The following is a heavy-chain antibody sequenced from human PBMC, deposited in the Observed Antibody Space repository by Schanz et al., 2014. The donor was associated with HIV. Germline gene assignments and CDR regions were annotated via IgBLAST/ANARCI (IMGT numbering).Heavy chain of an antibody. J-gene: IGHJ6*02. CDR3: ARDVSHDSSGHYSDYYYGMDV. V-gene: IGHV3-33*01. CDR2: MWYDESHK. Sequence: VQLVESGGGVVQPGRSLRLSCTASGFTFSSSGMHWVRQAPGKGLEWVAAMWYDESHKAYADSVKGRFTISRDNSKNTLYLQMNSLRAEDTAVYYCARDVSHDSSGHYSDYYYGMDVWGQGTTVTVSS. D-gene: IGHD3-22*01. CDR1: GFTFSSSG.